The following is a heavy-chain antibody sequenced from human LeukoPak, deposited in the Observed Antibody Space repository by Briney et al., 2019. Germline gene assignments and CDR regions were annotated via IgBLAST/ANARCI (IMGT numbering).Heavy chain of an antibody. V-gene: IGHV3-33*01. CDR3: ARDYRYYGSGSCYMGLQPDY. J-gene: IGHJ4*02. D-gene: IGHD3-10*01. CDR1: GFTFSSYG. Sequence: PGGSLRLSCAASGFTFSSYGMHWVRQAPGKGLEWAAVIWYDGSNKYYADSVKGRFTISRDNSKNTLYLQMNSLRAEDTAVYYCARDYRYYGSGSCYMGLQPDYWGQGTLVTVSS. CDR2: IWYDGSNK.